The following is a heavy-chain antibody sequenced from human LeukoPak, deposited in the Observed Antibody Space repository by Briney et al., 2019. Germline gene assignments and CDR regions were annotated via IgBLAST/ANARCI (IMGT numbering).Heavy chain of an antibody. D-gene: IGHD3-3*01. CDR1: GGTFSSYA. V-gene: IGHV1-69*04. CDR3: AREYDFRINSYGNYGMDV. Sequence: GASVKVSCKASGGTFSSYAISWVRQAPGQGLEWMGRIFPIFGIANYAQKFQGRVTITADKSTSTAYMELSSLRSEDTAVYYCAREYDFRINSYGNYGMDVWGQGTLVTVSS. CDR2: IFPIFGIA. J-gene: IGHJ6*02.